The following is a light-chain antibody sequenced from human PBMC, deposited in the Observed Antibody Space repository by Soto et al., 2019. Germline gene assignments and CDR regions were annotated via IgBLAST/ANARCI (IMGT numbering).Light chain of an antibody. V-gene: IGKV4-1*01. J-gene: IGKJ5*01. Sequence: PESLAVSLGERATIPCKSSQSVLYSSNNKNYLAWYQQKPGQPPKLLIYWASTRESGVPDRLSGSGSGTDFTLTISSLQAEDVAVYYCQQYYSAPITFGQGTRLEIK. CDR1: QSVLYSSNNKNY. CDR3: QQYYSAPIT. CDR2: WAS.